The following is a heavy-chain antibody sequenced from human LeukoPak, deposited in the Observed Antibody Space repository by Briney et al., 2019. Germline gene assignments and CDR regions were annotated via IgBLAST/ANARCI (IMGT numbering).Heavy chain of an antibody. CDR1: GLTFDDYG. CDR2: INWNGGTI. CDR3: AINSGANVYTYSFQY. V-gene: IGHV3-20*04. Sequence: GSLTLSCVASGLTFDDYGMSSVRQAPAKGLEWVSGINWNGGTITYANSVKGRFTISRDNAKNSLYLQMNSLRIEDPAFYYSAINSGANVYTYSFQYWGRGTPVTVSS. D-gene: IGHD1-26*01. J-gene: IGHJ4*02.